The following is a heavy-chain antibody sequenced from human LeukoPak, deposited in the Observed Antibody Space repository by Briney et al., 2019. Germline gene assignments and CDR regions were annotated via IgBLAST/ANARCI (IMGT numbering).Heavy chain of an antibody. Sequence: GGSLRHSCVGSGFTFSDYYMDWVRQAPGKGLEWVSYISSSSSYTNYADSVKGRFTISRDNAKNSLYLQMNSLRAEDTAVYYCARGMRQGDYWGQGTGVTVSS. CDR1: GFTFSDYY. CDR3: ARGMRQGDY. CDR2: ISSSSSYT. J-gene: IGHJ4*02. V-gene: IGHV3-11*05.